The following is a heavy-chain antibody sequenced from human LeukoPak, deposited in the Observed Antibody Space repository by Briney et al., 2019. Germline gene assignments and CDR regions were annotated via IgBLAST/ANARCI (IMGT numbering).Heavy chain of an antibody. V-gene: IGHV3-23*01. CDR2: ISGSGGST. J-gene: IGHJ4*02. CDR3: ATGAKYDILTGFRRSRLLGDS. CDR1: GFTFSSYG. D-gene: IGHD3-9*01. Sequence: GGTLRLSCAASGFTFSSYGMSWVRQAPGKGLEWVSAISGSGGSTYYADSVKGRFTISRDNSKNTLFLQMTSLRAEDTAIYYCATGAKYDILTGFRRSRLLGDSWGQGTLVTVSS.